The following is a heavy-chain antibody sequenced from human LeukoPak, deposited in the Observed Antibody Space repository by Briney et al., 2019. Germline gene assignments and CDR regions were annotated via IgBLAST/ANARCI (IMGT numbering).Heavy chain of an antibody. V-gene: IGHV3-21*01. D-gene: IGHD2-2*01. J-gene: IGHJ4*02. CDR3: ARSRHQIGSDY. CDR1: GFTFSSYS. Sequence: GGSLRLSCAASGFTFSSYSMNWVRQAPGKGLEWVSSISSSSYIYYADSVKGRFTISRDNAKNSLYLQMNSLRAEDTAVYYCARSRHQIGSDYWGQGTLVTVSS. CDR2: ISSSSYI.